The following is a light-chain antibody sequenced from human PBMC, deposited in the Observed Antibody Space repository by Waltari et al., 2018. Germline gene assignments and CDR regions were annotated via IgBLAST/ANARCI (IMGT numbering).Light chain of an antibody. CDR3: QQSYSTLFT. Sequence: DIQMTQSPSSLSASVGDRVTITCRASQSISSYLNWYQQKPRKAPKLLIYAASSLQSGVPSRFSGSGSGTDFTLTISSLQPEDFATYYCQQSYSTLFTFGPGTKVDIK. V-gene: IGKV1-39*01. CDR1: QSISSY. J-gene: IGKJ3*01. CDR2: AAS.